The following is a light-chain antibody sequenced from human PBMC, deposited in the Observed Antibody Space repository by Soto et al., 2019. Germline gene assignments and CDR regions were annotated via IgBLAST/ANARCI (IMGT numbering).Light chain of an antibody. V-gene: IGLV2-14*01. J-gene: IGLJ1*01. Sequence: QSSLTQPAYVSGSPGQSITVSCTGSTTDIGTYNYVSWYQQLPGKAPKLIIFEATSRPSGVSDRFSGSKSGNTASLTISGLQTEDEADYYCASFTTSSTRVFGSGTKVTVL. CDR1: TTDIGTYNY. CDR2: EAT. CDR3: ASFTTSSTRV.